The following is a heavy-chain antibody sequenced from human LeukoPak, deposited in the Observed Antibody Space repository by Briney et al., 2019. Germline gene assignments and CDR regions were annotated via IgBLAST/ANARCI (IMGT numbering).Heavy chain of an antibody. D-gene: IGHD4-11*01. J-gene: IGHJ6*02. CDR2: ISYDGRNI. CDR1: GFTFNSYG. Sequence: GGSLRLSCAGSGFTFNSYGMHWVRQAPGKGLEWVAVISYDGRNIFYADSVKGRFTISRDNSKNTLYLQMNSLGAEDTALYHCAKDLAGYSNDRDFGMDVWGQGTTVTVSS. CDR3: AKDLAGYSNDRDFGMDV. V-gene: IGHV3-30*18.